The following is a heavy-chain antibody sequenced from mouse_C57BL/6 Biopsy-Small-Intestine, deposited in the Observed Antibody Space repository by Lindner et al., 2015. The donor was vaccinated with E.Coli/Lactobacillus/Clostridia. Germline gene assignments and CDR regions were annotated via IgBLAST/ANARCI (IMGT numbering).Heavy chain of an antibody. V-gene: IGHV1-72*04. Sequence: SVKVSCKASGYTFTSYYIHWVRQAPGQGLEWMGWINPNSGGTSYAQKFHGRVTMTRDTSISTAHMEVSRLRSDDTAVYYCARALNFLNSFDPWGQGTLVTVSS. CDR1: GYTFTSYY. CDR2: INPNSGGT. D-gene: IGHD4-1*02. J-gene: IGHJ4*01. CDR3: ARALNFLNSFDP.